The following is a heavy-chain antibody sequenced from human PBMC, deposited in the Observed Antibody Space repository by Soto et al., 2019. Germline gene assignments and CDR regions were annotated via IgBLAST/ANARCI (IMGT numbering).Heavy chain of an antibody. Sequence: PGGSLRLSCAASGFTFSSYAMSWVRQAPGKGLEWVSAISGSGGSTYYADSVKGRFTISRDISKNTLYLQMNSLRAEDTAVYYCAKLKAYSYGPGAYFDYWGQGTLVTVSS. J-gene: IGHJ4*02. D-gene: IGHD5-18*01. V-gene: IGHV3-23*01. CDR3: AKLKAYSYGPGAYFDY. CDR2: ISGSGGST. CDR1: GFTFSSYA.